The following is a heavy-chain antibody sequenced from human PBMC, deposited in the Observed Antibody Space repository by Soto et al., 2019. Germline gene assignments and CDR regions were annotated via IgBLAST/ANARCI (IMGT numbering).Heavy chain of an antibody. J-gene: IGHJ3*02. CDR3: AREEGRDGYNPAARDAFDI. V-gene: IGHV1-69*01. CDR1: GGTFSSYA. D-gene: IGHD6-6*01. Sequence: QVQLVQSGAEVKKPGSSVKVSCKASGGTFSSYAISWVRQAPGQGLEWMGGIIPIFGTANYAQKFQGRVTITADESTSTAHMELSSLRSEDTAVYYCAREEGRDGYNPAARDAFDIWGQGTMGTVSS. CDR2: IIPIFGTA.